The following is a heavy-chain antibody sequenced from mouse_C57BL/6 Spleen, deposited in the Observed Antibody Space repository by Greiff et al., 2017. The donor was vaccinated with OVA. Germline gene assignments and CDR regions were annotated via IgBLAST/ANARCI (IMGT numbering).Heavy chain of an antibody. Sequence: ESGAELVKPGASVKISCKASGYAFSSYWMNWVKQRPGKGLEWIGQIYPGDGDTNYNGKFKGKATLTADKSSSTAYMQLSSLTSEDSAVYFCARPYGNPSFAYWGQGTLVTVSA. D-gene: IGHD2-1*01. CDR1: GYAFSSYW. CDR2: IYPGDGDT. CDR3: ARPYGNPSFAY. V-gene: IGHV1-80*01. J-gene: IGHJ3*01.